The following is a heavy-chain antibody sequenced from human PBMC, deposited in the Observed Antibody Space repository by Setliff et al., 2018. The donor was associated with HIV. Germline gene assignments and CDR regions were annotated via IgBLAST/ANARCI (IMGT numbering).Heavy chain of an antibody. J-gene: IGHJ5*02. CDR2: IYTSGST. CDR3: AGWSSWRKYNWFDP. D-gene: IGHD6-13*01. Sequence: SETLSLTCTVSGGSISSGSYYWSWIRQPAGKGLEWIGHIYTSGSTNYNPSLKSRVTISVDTSKNQFSLKLSSVTAADTAVYYCAGWSSWRKYNWFDPWGQGTLVTVSS. CDR1: GGSISSGSYY. V-gene: IGHV4-61*09.